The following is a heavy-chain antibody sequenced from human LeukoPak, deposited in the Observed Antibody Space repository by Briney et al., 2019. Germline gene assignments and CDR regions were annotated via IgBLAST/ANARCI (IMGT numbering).Heavy chain of an antibody. CDR3: ARDTYDILTGYYYGMDV. Sequence: ASVKVSRKASGYTFTGYYMHWVRQAPGQGLERMGWINPNSGGTNYAQKFQGRVTMTRDTSISTAYMELSRLRSDDTAEYYCARDTYDILTGYYYGMDVWGQGTTVTVSS. CDR2: INPNSGGT. V-gene: IGHV1-2*02. J-gene: IGHJ6*02. CDR1: GYTFTGYY. D-gene: IGHD3-9*01.